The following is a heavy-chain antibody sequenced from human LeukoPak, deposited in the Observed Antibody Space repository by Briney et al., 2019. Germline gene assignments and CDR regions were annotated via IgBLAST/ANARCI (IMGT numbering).Heavy chain of an antibody. D-gene: IGHD3-10*01. J-gene: IGHJ6*03. Sequence: GGSLRLSCAASEFSVGSNYMTWVRQAPGKGLEWVSLIYSGGSTYYADSVKGRFTISRDNSKNTLYLQMNSLKTEDTAVYYCTRGNWFGEWNYYYYYMDVWGKGTTVTISS. CDR3: TRGNWFGEWNYYYYYMDV. CDR1: EFSVGSNY. V-gene: IGHV3-66*01. CDR2: IYSGGST.